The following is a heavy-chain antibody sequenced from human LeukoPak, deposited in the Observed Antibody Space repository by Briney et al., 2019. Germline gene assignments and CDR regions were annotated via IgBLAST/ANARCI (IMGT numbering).Heavy chain of an antibody. D-gene: IGHD2-2*01. CDR1: GGSFSGYY. CDR3: ARVVPADNFGMDV. Sequence: SETLSPTCAVYGGSFSGYYWNWIRQPPGKGLEWIGEINHSGSTNYNPSLKSRVTISVDTSKNQFSLKLSSVTAADTAVYYCARVVPADNFGMDVWGQGTTVTVSS. J-gene: IGHJ6*02. CDR2: INHSGST. V-gene: IGHV4-34*01.